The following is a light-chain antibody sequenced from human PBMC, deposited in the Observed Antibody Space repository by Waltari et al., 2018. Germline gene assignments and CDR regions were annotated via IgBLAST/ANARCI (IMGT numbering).Light chain of an antibody. V-gene: IGLV3-21*04. CDR1: NIETKG. CDR3: QVWDSSSASVV. J-gene: IGLJ2*01. CDR2: YDS. Sequence: YVLTQPPSVSVAPGETASLTCGGRNIETKGVHWYQQKAGQAPVLVIYYDSDRPSGIPERFSCSNSGNTATLTISRVEAGDEADYCCQVWDSSSASVVFGDGSRLTVL.